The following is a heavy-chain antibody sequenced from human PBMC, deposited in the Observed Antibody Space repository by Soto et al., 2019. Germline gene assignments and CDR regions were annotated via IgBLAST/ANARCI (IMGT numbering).Heavy chain of an antibody. J-gene: IGHJ3*01. Sequence: EVQLVESGGGLVQPGESLRLSCAASGFTFSAFWMTWLRQAPGKGLEWVANIKRDGTVTHYGDSVGGVCTLSRDNAQNSLFLQLNCLRPDVPAMYYCARDLSPPGEFFYDAFDVWGKGTFVTVSS. V-gene: IGHV3-7*04. CDR1: GFTFSAFW. D-gene: IGHD2-21*01. CDR3: ARDLSPPGEFFYDAFDV. CDR2: IKRDGTVT.